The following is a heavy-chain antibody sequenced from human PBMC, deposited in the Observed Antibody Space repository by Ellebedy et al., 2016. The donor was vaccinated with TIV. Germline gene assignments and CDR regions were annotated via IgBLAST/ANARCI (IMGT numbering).Heavy chain of an antibody. CDR3: ARDLYYDGNDLFDY. CDR2: ISQSGDKI. CDR1: GLILSNYA. D-gene: IGHD4-23*01. V-gene: IGHV3-30*14. Sequence: PGGSLRLSCEASGLILSNYAAHWVRQAPGKGLEWVAVISQSGDKIKYADSLKGRFTISRDNSKNRLYLQMDSLRGEDTAVYYCARDLYYDGNDLFDYWGQGTLVTVSS. J-gene: IGHJ4*02.